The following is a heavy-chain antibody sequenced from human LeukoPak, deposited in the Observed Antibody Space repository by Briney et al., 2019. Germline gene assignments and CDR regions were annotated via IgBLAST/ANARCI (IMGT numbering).Heavy chain of an antibody. CDR1: GFTFSTYP. D-gene: IGHD4-17*01. V-gene: IGHV3-21*01. CDR3: ARGYGDYGKYYFDS. Sequence: GGALRLSCAASGFTFSTYPMNWVRPAPGKGLEWVSSISSGSGYIYYADSVKGRFIISRDNAKNSLYLQMNSLRAEDTAVYYCARGYGDYGKYYFDSWGQGTLVTVSS. J-gene: IGHJ4*02. CDR2: ISSGSGYI.